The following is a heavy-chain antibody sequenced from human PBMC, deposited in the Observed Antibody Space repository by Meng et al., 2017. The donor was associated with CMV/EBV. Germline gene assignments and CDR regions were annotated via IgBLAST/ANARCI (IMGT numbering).Heavy chain of an antibody. CDR3: ASVPPGRPVIMAY. CDR2: MNPNSGNT. D-gene: IGHD3-9*01. V-gene: IGHV1-8*01. Sequence: ASVKVSCKASGYTFTSYDINWVRQATGQGLEWMGWMNPNSGNTGYAQKFQGRVTMTRNTSISTAYMELSSLRSGDTAVYYCASVPPGRPVIMAYWGQGTLVTVSS. CDR1: GYTFTSYD. J-gene: IGHJ4*02.